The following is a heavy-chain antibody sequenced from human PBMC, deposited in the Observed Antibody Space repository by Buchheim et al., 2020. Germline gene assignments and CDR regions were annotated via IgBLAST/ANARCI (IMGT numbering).Heavy chain of an antibody. CDR2: IDEYGTIT. V-gene: IGHV3-74*01. J-gene: IGHJ4*02. Sequence: EVQLVESGGGLIQPGGSLRLSCAASGFTFSRFWMHWVRQAPGKGLVWVSRIDEYGTITNYADSVKGRFTISRDNARNTPYLQMNGLRVEDTAVYYCVRDLVGGSDYWGQGIL. CDR1: GFTFSRFW. D-gene: IGHD6-25*01. CDR3: VRDLVGGSDY.